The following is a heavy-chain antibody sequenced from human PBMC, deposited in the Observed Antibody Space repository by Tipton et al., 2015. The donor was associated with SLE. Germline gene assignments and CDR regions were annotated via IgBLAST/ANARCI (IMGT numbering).Heavy chain of an antibody. J-gene: IGHJ4*02. Sequence: TLSLTCTVSGGSISSGSYYWSWIRQPAGKGLEWIGRIYTSGSTNYNPSLKSRVTISVDTSKNQLSLKLSSVTAADTAVYYCARQPLGTVTGLDYWGQGTLVTVSS. CDR1: GGSISSGSYY. CDR2: IYTSGST. CDR3: ARQPLGTVTGLDY. D-gene: IGHD4-11*01. V-gene: IGHV4-61*02.